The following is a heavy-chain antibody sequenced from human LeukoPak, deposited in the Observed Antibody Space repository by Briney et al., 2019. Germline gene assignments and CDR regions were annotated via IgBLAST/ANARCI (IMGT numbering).Heavy chain of an antibody. J-gene: IGHJ6*03. CDR3: ARRGVNLNQFYYYYYMDV. CDR2: IYYTGST. CDR1: NGSINSYY. Sequence: SETLSLTCTVSNGSINSYYGSWIRQPPGKGLEWIGNIYYTGSTIYNPSLQSRVTISLDTSKNWFSLRLTSVTAADTAVYYCARRGVNLNQFYYYYYMDVWGKGTTVTVSS. D-gene: IGHD3-3*01. V-gene: IGHV4-59*01.